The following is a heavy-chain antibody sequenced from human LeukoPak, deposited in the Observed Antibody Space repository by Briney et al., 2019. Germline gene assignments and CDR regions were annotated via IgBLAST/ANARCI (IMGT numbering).Heavy chain of an antibody. CDR3: ARGGRLDSYNSMDV. V-gene: IGHV1-18*01. Sequence: ASVKVSCKASGYTFTSYGINWARQAPGQGLDWMGWISGYKTKTDYAQKFQGRVTMITDTSTSTAYMELRSLRSDDTAVYYCARGGRLDSYNSMDVWGQGTTVTVSS. D-gene: IGHD6-19*01. CDR2: ISGYKTKT. CDR1: GYTFTSYG. J-gene: IGHJ6*03.